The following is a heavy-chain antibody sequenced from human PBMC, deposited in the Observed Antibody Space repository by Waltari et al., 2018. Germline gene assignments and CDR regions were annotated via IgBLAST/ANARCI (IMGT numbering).Heavy chain of an antibody. CDR3: ARDRRSSLGRWYYGMDV. CDR1: GATFSSYA. Sequence: QVQLVQSGAAVKTPGSSVKVSCTASGATFSSYASSWVRQVPGQGLEWMGRIIPILGIANYAQKFQGRVTITADKSTSTAYMELSSLRSEDTAVYYCARDRRSSLGRWYYGMDVWGQGTTVTVSS. J-gene: IGHJ6*02. D-gene: IGHD6-6*01. CDR2: IIPILGIA. V-gene: IGHV1-69*09.